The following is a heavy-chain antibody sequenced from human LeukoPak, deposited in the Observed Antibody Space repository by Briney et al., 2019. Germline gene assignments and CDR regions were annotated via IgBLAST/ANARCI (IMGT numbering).Heavy chain of an antibody. D-gene: IGHD3-3*01. V-gene: IGHV3-73*01. CDR2: IRSKTNDFAT. J-gene: IGHJ4*02. CDR1: GFTFSDSA. CDR3: TNSFSDFWIDS. Sequence: GGSLRLSCAASGFTFSDSAMHWVRQAPGKGLEWVGRIRSKTNDFATAFTASMKSRFTISRDDSKNMAYLQMNSLKTEDTAVYYCTNSFSDFWIDSWGRGTLVTVSS.